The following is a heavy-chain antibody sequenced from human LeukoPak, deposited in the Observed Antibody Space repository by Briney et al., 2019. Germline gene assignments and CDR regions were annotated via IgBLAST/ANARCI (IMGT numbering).Heavy chain of an antibody. D-gene: IGHD4-11*01. CDR3: ARGYNNYGYVFDI. CDR1: GFTFSSHS. CDR2: ISSSSIYI. Sequence: PGGSLRLSCAASGFTFSSHSMNWVRQAPGKGLEWVSSISSSSIYIYYADSVKGRFAISRDNAKNSLYLQMNSLRAEDTAVYYCARGYNNYGYVFDIWGQGTVVTVSS. J-gene: IGHJ3*02. V-gene: IGHV3-21*01.